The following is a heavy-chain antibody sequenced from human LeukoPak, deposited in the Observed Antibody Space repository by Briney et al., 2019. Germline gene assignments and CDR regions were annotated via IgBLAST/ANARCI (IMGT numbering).Heavy chain of an antibody. D-gene: IGHD6-19*01. J-gene: IGHJ4*02. V-gene: IGHV3-7*01. CDR1: GFTFSSYW. CDR2: IKQDGSEK. Sequence: PGGSLRLSCAASGFTFSSYWMSWVRQAPGKGLEWVANIKQDGSEKYYVDSVKGRFTISRDNAKNSLYLQMNSLRAEDTAVYYCARDLENSYSSGWYWGQGTLVTVSS. CDR3: ARDLENSYSSGWY.